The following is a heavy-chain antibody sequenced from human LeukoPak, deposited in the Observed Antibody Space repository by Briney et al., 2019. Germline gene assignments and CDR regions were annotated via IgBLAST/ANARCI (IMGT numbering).Heavy chain of an antibody. CDR1: GGTFSSYA. D-gene: IGHD2-15*01. V-gene: IGHV1-69*05. CDR2: IIPIFGTA. CDR3: ARDLVVVVAGYYYYYMDV. J-gene: IGHJ6*03. Sequence: GASVKVSCKASGGTFSSYAIGWVRQAPGQGLEWMGRIIPIFGTANYAQKFQGRVTITTDESTSTAYMELSSLRSEHTAVYYCARDLVVVVAGYYYYYMDVWGKGTTVTVSS.